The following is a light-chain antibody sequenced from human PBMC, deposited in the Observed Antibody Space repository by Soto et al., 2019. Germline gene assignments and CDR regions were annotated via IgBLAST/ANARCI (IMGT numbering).Light chain of an antibody. J-gene: IGKJ2*01. V-gene: IGKV3-20*01. CDR1: QSVSSSY. CDR2: GAS. CDR3: QQYGSSIT. Sequence: EIVLTQSPGTLSLSPGERATLSCRASQSVSSSYLAWYQQKPGQAPRLLIYGASSRATGIPDRFSGSGSGTAFTLTISRLEPEDFAVYYCQQYGSSITFGQGNKLEIK.